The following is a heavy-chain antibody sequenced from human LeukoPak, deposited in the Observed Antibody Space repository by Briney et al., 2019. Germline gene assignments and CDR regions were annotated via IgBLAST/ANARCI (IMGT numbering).Heavy chain of an antibody. CDR3: ARGRTRGYCSSTSCYFNY. V-gene: IGHV4-39*07. J-gene: IGHJ4*02. Sequence: PSETLSLTCTVSGGSISSGGYYWSWIRQPPGKGLEWIGEINHSGSTNYNPSLKSRVTISVDTSKNQFSLKLSSVTAADTAVYYCARGRTRGYCSSTSCYFNYWGQGTLVTVSS. D-gene: IGHD2-2*01. CDR1: GGSISSGGYY. CDR2: INHSGST.